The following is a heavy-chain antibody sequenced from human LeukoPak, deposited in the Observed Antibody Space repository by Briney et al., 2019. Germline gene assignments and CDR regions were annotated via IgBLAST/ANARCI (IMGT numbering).Heavy chain of an antibody. V-gene: IGHV3-23*01. CDR3: AKEVDSGTRFDP. D-gene: IGHD6-13*01. CDR2: ISGSSGGST. Sequence: GGSLRLSCAASGFTFSSYAMSWVRQAPGKGLEWVSAISGSSGGSTYYADSVKDRFTISRDNSENTLYLQMNSLRAEDTAVYYCAKEVDSGTRFDPWGQGTLVTVSS. J-gene: IGHJ5*02. CDR1: GFTFSSYA.